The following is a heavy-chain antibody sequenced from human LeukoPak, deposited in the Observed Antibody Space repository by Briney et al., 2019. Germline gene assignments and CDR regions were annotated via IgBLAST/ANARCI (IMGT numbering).Heavy chain of an antibody. D-gene: IGHD2-2*01. CDR1: GESFSGYY. J-gene: IGHJ2*01. Sequence: SETLSLTCAVYGESFSGYYWNWIRQPPGKGLEWIGNINHSGTTNDNPSLKSRVTTSVDTSKNQFSLQLTSVTAADTAVYYCVRGLLVPAATRYWYFDLWGRGTLVTVSS. V-gene: IGHV4-34*01. CDR3: VRGLLVPAATRYWYFDL. CDR2: INHSGTT.